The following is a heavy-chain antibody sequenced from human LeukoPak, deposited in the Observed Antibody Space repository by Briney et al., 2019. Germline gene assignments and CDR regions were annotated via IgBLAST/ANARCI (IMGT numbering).Heavy chain of an antibody. CDR2: IYSSGST. J-gene: IGHJ4*02. CDR1: GGSISNYY. CDR3: ARDLGLKSMDY. D-gene: IGHD2/OR15-2a*01. Sequence: PSETLSLTCSASGGSISNYYWGWIRQPAGKGLEWIGRIYSSGSTNYNPSLKSRVTMSVDTSKNQFSLKLSSVTAADTAVYYCARDLGLKSMDYWGQGTLVSVSS. V-gene: IGHV4-4*07.